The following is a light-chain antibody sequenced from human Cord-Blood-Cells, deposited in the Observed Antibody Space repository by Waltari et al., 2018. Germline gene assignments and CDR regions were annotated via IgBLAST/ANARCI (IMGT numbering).Light chain of an antibody. CDR3: QAWDSSIYV. CDR2: QDS. V-gene: IGLV3-1*01. CDR1: TLRDKY. J-gene: IGLJ1*01. Sequence: SYELTQPPSVSVSQGQTASITCPGDTLRDKYACWYQQKPGQSPVLVIYQDSKRPSGIPERFSGSNSGNTATLTISGTQAMDEADYYCQAWDSSIYVFGTGTKVTVL.